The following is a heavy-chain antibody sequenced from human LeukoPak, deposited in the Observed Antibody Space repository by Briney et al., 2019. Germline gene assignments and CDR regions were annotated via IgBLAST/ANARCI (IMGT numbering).Heavy chain of an antibody. Sequence: GGSLRLSCAASGFTFSSYSMNWVRQAPGKGLEWVSSISSSSRYIYYADSVKGRFTISRDNAKNTLYHQMNSLRAEDTAVYYCARGPASESYFDYWGQGTLVTVSS. CDR2: ISSSSRYI. CDR1: GFTFSSYS. V-gene: IGHV3-21*01. CDR3: ARGPASESYFDY. J-gene: IGHJ4*02.